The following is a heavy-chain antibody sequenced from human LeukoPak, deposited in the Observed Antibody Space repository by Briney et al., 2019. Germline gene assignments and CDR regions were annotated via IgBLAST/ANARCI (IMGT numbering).Heavy chain of an antibody. D-gene: IGHD2-2*01. CDR2: ISGSGGST. CDR1: GFTFSSYA. V-gene: IGHV3-23*01. J-gene: IGHJ4*02. CDR3: AKYMVPAPYTHLDY. Sequence: HSGGSLRLSCAASGFTFSSYAMSWVRQAPGKGLEWVSAISGSGGSTYYADSVKGRFTISRDNSKNMLYLQMNSLRAEDTAVYYCAKYMVPAPYTHLDYWGQGTLVTVSS.